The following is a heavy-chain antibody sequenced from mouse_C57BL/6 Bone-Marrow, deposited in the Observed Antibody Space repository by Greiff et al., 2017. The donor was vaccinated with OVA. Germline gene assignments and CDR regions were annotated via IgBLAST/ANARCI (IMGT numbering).Heavy chain of an antibody. Sequence: LKESGAELVRPGSSVKLSCTDSYFAFMASAMHWVKQRPGHGLEWIGSFTMYSDATEYSENFKGKATLTANTSSSTVYMELSSLTSEDSAVYYSARRGGSSSYAMDYWGQGTSVTVSS. CDR3: ARRGGSSSYAMDY. J-gene: IGHJ4*01. CDR2: FTMYSDAT. V-gene: IGHV1-49*01. D-gene: IGHD1-1*01. CDR1: YFAFMASA.